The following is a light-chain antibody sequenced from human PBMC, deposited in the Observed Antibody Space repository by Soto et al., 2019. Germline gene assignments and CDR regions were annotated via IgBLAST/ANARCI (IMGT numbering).Light chain of an antibody. J-gene: IGLJ1*01. CDR3: GSYTSSSTYV. Sequence: SALPQPASVSVSPGQSITISCTGTSSDVGGYNYVSWYQQHPGKAPKLMIYDVSNRPSGVSNRFSGSKSGNTASLTISGLQAEDEADYYCGSYTSSSTYVFGTGTKVTVL. CDR2: DVS. CDR1: SSDVGGYNY. V-gene: IGLV2-14*01.